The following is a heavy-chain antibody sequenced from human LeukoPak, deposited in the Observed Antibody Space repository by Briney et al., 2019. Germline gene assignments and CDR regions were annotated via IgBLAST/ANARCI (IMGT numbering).Heavy chain of an antibody. D-gene: IGHD6-6*01. CDR3: ARDRGYSSSWDAFDI. CDR1: GGTFSSYA. V-gene: IGHV1-69*05. J-gene: IGHJ3*02. CDR2: IIPIFGTA. Sequence: ASVKVSCKASGGTFSSYAISWVRQAPGQGLEWMGGIIPIFGTANYAQKFQGRVTITTDESTSTAYMELSSLRSEDTAMYYCARDRGYSSSWDAFDIWGQGTMVTVS.